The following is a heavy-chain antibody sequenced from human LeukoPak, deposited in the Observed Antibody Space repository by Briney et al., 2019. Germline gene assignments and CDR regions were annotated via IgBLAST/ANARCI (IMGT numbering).Heavy chain of an antibody. CDR2: ITSDGSST. CDR3: ARDLGDGTPFDY. Sequence: GGSLRLSCAASGFTFSSFWMHWVRQPPGKGLVWVSRITSDGSSTRSADSVKGRFTTSRDNAKNTLYLQLNSRRVEDTATYFCARDLGDGTPFDYWGQGTLVTVSS. CDR1: GFTFSSFW. D-gene: IGHD1-7*01. V-gene: IGHV3-74*01. J-gene: IGHJ4*02.